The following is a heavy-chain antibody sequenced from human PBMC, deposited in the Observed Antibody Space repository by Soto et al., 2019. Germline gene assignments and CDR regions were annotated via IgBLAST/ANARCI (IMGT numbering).Heavy chain of an antibody. D-gene: IGHD3-16*01. J-gene: IGHJ6*02. CDR1: GGTFSSYT. V-gene: IGHV1-69*02. Sequence: SVKVSCKASGGTFSSYTISWVRQAPGQGLEWMGRIIPILGIANYAQKFQGRVTITADKSTSTAYMELSSLRSEDTAVYYCARVGEDSNQCYYYSMGVWGQETTVTDTS. CDR3: ARVGEDSNQCYYYSMGV. CDR2: IIPILGIA.